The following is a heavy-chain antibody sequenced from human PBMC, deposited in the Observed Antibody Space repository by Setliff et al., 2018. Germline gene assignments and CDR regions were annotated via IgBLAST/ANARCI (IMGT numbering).Heavy chain of an antibody. CDR2: ISSYNTDIT. CDR3: AISTLSICSGGSCPNAFDL. J-gene: IGHJ3*01. CDR1: GYIFSSYG. Sequence: ASVKVSCKASGYIFSSYGISWVRQAPGQGLQWMGWISSYNTDITNYAERFQGRITMTTDTSTSAAYMELRGLRSDDTAIYYCAISTLSICSGGSCPNAFDLWGQGTMVTVSS. V-gene: IGHV1-18*01. D-gene: IGHD2-15*01.